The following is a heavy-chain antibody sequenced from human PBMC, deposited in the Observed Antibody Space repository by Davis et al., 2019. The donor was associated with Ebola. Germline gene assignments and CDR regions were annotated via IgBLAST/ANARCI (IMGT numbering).Heavy chain of an antibody. CDR1: GYTFTKFG. J-gene: IGHJ4*02. Sequence: AASVKVSCKTSGYTFTKFGINWVRQAPGQGLEWMGWISGYNGDTNYAPKVQGRVTMATDSSTSTAYMEVRSLRSDDTAVYYCARGDAWGDFDYWGQGTLVTVSS. CDR2: ISGYNGDT. V-gene: IGHV1-18*04. D-gene: IGHD7-27*01. CDR3: ARGDAWGDFDY.